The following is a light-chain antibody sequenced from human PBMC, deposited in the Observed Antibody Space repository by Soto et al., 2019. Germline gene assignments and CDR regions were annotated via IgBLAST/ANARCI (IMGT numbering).Light chain of an antibody. CDR1: PTNIGAGYD. CDR2: GNN. J-gene: IGLJ3*02. V-gene: IGLV1-40*01. CDR3: QSNDSSRGGSGV. Sequence: QSVLTQPPSVSGAPGQRVTISCAGSPTNIGAGYDVHWYQHRPGTAPKLLVSGNNIRPSGVPDRFYGSKTGTSASLASTGLQAEEEADDYCQSNDSSRGGSGVFGGGTKLTVL.